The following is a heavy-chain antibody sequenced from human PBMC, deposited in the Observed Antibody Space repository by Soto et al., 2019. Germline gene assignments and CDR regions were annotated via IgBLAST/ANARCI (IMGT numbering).Heavy chain of an antibody. CDR1: GGSISSYY. J-gene: IGHJ4*02. CDR2: IYYSGST. Sequence: PSETLSLTCTVSGGSISSYYWSWIRQPPGKGLEWIGYIYYSGSTNYNPSLKSRVTISVDTSKNQFSLKLSSVTAADTAVYYCVRAVAGSDFDYWGQGTLVTAPQ. V-gene: IGHV4-59*08. D-gene: IGHD6-19*01. CDR3: VRAVAGSDFDY.